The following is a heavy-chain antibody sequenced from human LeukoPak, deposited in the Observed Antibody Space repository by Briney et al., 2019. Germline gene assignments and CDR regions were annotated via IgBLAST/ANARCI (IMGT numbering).Heavy chain of an antibody. D-gene: IGHD3/OR15-3a*01. Sequence: ASVKVSCKASGYTFTAYYMHWVRQAPGQGLEWMGWINPDSGDTNYAQKFQDRVTMTRDTFTAYMELSGLRSDDTAIYFCARVPICGLVHNWFDPWGQGTLVTVSS. V-gene: IGHV1-2*02. J-gene: IGHJ5*02. CDR3: ARVPICGLVHNWFDP. CDR2: INPDSGDT. CDR1: GYTFTAYY.